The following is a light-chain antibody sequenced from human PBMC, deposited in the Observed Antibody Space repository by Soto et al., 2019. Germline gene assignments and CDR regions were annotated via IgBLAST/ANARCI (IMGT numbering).Light chain of an antibody. CDR2: DVS. Sequence: QSALTQPASVSGSPGQSITISCTGTSSDVGGYNYVSWYQQHPGKAPKLMIYDVSNRPSGVSNRFSGSKSGNTASLTISGLQAEDEADYYCSSYTSSSFNYVVGTGTKVTVL. J-gene: IGLJ1*01. V-gene: IGLV2-14*01. CDR1: SSDVGGYNY. CDR3: SSYTSSSFNYV.